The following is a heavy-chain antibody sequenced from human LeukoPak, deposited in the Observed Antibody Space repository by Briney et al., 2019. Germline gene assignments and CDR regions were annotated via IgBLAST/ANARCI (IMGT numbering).Heavy chain of an antibody. CDR1: GFTFSSYG. Sequence: GESLKISCAASGFTFSSYGMHGVRQAPGKGLEWVAVIWYDGSNKYYAASVKGRFTITRDNSKNTLNLQMNSLRAEDTAVYYCASSPGSDHFDYWGQGTLVTVSS. CDR2: IWYDGSNK. J-gene: IGHJ4*02. CDR3: ASSPGSDHFDY. D-gene: IGHD3-10*01. V-gene: IGHV3-33*01.